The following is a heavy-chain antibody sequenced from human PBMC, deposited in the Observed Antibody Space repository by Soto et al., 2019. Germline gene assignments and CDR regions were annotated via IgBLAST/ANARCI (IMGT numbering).Heavy chain of an antibody. CDR1: GASITTYY. V-gene: IGHV4-59*01. CDR2: SFYTGDT. Sequence: SQTLSLTCTVSGASITTYYWSWFRQPPGQGLESIGYSFYTGDTNSNPSLKKRVTISIDTSKSQFSLNLRSVTAADTAVYYCARYDRVPDYWSQGTLVTVSS. D-gene: IGHD2-2*01. CDR3: ARYDRVPDY. J-gene: IGHJ4*02.